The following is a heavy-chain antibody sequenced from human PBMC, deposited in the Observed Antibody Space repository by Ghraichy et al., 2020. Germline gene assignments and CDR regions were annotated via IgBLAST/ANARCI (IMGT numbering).Heavy chain of an antibody. CDR1: GFAFSDYW. Sequence: GGSLRLSCVASGFAFSDYWMHWVRQAPGKGLVWISRINADGSSTNYADSAKGRFTISRDNAKNTLYLQMNSLRAEDTAVYYCNPFYDYGLGHYYPTDHWGKETLVTVSS. CDR2: INADGSST. V-gene: IGHV3-74*01. J-gene: IGHJ4*02. CDR3: NPFYDYGLGHYYPTDH. D-gene: IGHD3-10*01.